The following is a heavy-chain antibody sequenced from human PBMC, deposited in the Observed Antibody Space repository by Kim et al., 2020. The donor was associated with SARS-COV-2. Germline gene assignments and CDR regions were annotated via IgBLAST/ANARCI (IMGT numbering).Heavy chain of an antibody. D-gene: IGHD3-10*01. V-gene: IGHV4-31*02. CDR3: ARGPVDTMVRGRGLGYWFDP. J-gene: IGHJ5*02. Sequence: RVTISVDTSKNQFSLKLSSVTAADTAVYYCARGPVDTMVRGRGLGYWFDPWGQGTLVTVSS.